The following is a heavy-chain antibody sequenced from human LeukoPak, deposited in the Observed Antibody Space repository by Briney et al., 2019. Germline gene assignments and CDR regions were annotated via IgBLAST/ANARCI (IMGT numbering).Heavy chain of an antibody. Sequence: GGSLRLSCAASGFTFSSYGMHWVRQAPGKGLEWVASIKKDGSEKYYVDSVKGRFTISRDNVKNSLYLQMNRLRPEDTAVYYCRGGHYSGLERWGRGTLVTVSP. V-gene: IGHV3-7*01. CDR1: GFTFSSYG. CDR3: RGGHYSGLER. CDR2: IKKDGSEK. J-gene: IGHJ4*02. D-gene: IGHD3-10*01.